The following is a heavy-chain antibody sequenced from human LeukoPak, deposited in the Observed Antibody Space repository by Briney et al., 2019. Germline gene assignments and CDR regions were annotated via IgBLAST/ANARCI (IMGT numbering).Heavy chain of an antibody. J-gene: IGHJ5*02. CDR3: ARDRIAAAGQQYNWFDP. CDR2: INPSGGST. V-gene: IGHV1-46*01. D-gene: IGHD6-13*01. CDR1: GYTFTSYY. Sequence: ASVKVSCKASGYTFTSYYMRWVRQAPGQGLEWMGIINPSGGSTSYAQKFQGRVTMTRDTSTSTVYMELSSLRSEDTAVYYCARDRIAAAGQQYNWFDPWGQGTLVTVSS.